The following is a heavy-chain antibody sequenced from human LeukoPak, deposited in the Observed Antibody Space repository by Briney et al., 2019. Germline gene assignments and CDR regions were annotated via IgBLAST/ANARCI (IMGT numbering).Heavy chain of an antibody. CDR1: GFTFSTYG. Sequence: PGGSLRLSCAASGFTFSTYGMHWVRQAPGKGLEWVSFIWSDGSNKYYADSVKGRFTISRDNSKNTLYLQMNSLRAEDTAVYYCARRYCSSTSCTLDFWGQGALVTVSS. D-gene: IGHD2-2*01. CDR3: ARRYCSSTSCTLDF. J-gene: IGHJ4*02. V-gene: IGHV3-33*01. CDR2: IWSDGSNK.